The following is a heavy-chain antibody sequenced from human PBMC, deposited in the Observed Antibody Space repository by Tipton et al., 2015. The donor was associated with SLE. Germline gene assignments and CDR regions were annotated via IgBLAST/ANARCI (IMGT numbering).Heavy chain of an antibody. Sequence: VQLVQSGAEVKKPGESLKISCKGSGYSFSSYWIAWVRQMPEKGLEWMGIIYPGDSHTRYSPSFQGQVTISADKSISTAYLQWSSLMASDTAMYYCARTYYYDSSGYSPHFDNWGQGTLVTVSS. CDR2: IYPGDSHT. D-gene: IGHD3-22*01. CDR3: ARTYYYDSSGYSPHFDN. V-gene: IGHV5-51*03. CDR1: GYSFSSYW. J-gene: IGHJ4*02.